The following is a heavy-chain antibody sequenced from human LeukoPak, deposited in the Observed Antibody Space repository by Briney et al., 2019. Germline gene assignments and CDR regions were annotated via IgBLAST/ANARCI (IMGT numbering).Heavy chain of an antibody. CDR2: INPNSGGT. Sequence: ASVKVSCKASGYTFTGYYMRWVRQAPGQGLEWMGWINPNSGGTNYAQKFQGRVTMTRDTSISTAYMELSRLRSDDTAVYYCARSDYYGSGSYGFDPWGQGTLVTVSS. J-gene: IGHJ5*02. V-gene: IGHV1-2*02. CDR3: ARSDYYGSGSYGFDP. D-gene: IGHD3-10*01. CDR1: GYTFTGYY.